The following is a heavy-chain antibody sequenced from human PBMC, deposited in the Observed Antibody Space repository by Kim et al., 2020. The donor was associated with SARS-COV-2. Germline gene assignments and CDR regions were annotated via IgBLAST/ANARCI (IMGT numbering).Heavy chain of an antibody. V-gene: IGHV3-11*03. CDR3: GRPPTGTLDY. J-gene: IGHJ4*02. CDR1: GFTFSDYY. Sequence: GGSLRLSCAASGFTFSDYYITWIRQAPGKGLEWVSYISGSGGYSNYADSVRGRFTISRDNAKNSLYLEMNSLRADDTAVYYCGRPPTGTLDYRGQGTLVT. CDR2: ISGSGGYS. D-gene: IGHD1-1*01.